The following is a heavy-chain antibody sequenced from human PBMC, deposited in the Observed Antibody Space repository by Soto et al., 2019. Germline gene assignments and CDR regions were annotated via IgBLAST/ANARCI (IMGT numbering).Heavy chain of an antibody. J-gene: IGHJ6*02. V-gene: IGHV3-9*01. CDR3: VKDNLAGGADV. Sequence: VQLVESGGALVQPGGSLRLSCATSGFALRDSAMHWVRQVSGGGLQWVSGMYSSGDVGYAGSVRGRFTMSRDVARNALFLGMSRLTADDTALYYCVKDNLAGGADVGGQGTTVTVSS. D-gene: IGHD3-10*01. CDR1: GFALRDSA. CDR2: MYSSGDV.